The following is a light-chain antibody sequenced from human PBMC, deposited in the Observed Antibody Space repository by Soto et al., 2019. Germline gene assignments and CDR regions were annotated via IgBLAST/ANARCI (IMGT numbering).Light chain of an antibody. CDR2: GAS. Sequence: EIVLTQSPGTLSLSPGERATLSCMASQSVSSSYLAWYQQKPGQAPRLLIYGASSRATGIPDRFSGSGSGTEFTLTISSLQTDDFASYYCQQYDSYSWTFGQGTKVDIK. V-gene: IGKV3-20*01. CDR1: QSVSSSY. J-gene: IGKJ1*01. CDR3: QQYDSYSWT.